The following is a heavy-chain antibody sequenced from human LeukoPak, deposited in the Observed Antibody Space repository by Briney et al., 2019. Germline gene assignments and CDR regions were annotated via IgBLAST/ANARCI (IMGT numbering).Heavy chain of an antibody. V-gene: IGHV1-18*04. CDR2: VSPYNDNT. J-gene: IGHJ4*02. CDR3: ARKVHDYGDNTPDY. D-gene: IGHD4-17*01. Sequence: ASVKVSCKASGYTFSSYGIIWVRQAPGQGLEWMGWVSPYNDNTNYAQNFQGRVTMTTDTSTNLAYMELRSLRYDDTAVYYCARKVHDYGDNTPDYWGRGTLVTVSS. CDR1: GYTFSSYG.